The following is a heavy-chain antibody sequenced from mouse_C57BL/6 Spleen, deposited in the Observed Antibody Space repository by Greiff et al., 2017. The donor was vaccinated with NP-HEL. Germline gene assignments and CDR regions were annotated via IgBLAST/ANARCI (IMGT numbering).Heavy chain of an antibody. CDR2: ISDGGSYT. D-gene: IGHD1-1*01. J-gene: IGHJ3*01. Sequence: EVNLVESGGGLVKPGGSLKLSCAASGFTFSSYAMSWVRQTPEKRLEWVATISDGGSYTYYPDNVKGRFTISRDNAKNNLYLQMSHLKSEDTAMYYCARDDGNGFAYWGQGTLVTVSA. CDR3: ARDDGNGFAY. V-gene: IGHV5-4*01. CDR1: GFTFSSYA.